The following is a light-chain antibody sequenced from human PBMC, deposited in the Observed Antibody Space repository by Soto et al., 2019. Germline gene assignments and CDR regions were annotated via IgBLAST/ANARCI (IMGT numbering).Light chain of an antibody. V-gene: IGLV1-40*01. CDR3: QSYDSSLSGWL. CDR1: SSNIGAGYD. J-gene: IGLJ2*01. Sequence: QSVLTQPPSVSGAPGQRVTISCTGSSSNIGAGYDEHWYQQLPGTAPKLLVHGNTDRPSGVPDRFSGAKSGSSASLAITGLQAEDEADYYCQSYDSSLSGWLFGGGTKLTVL. CDR2: GNT.